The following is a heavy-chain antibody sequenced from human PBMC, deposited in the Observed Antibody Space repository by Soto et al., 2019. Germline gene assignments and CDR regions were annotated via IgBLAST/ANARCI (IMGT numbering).Heavy chain of an antibody. CDR1: GGTLSSYA. D-gene: IGHD3-22*01. V-gene: IGHV1-69*13. CDR2: IIPIFGTA. J-gene: IGHJ6*02. Sequence: SVKVSCKASGGTLSSYAISWVRQAPGQGLEWMGGIIPIFGTANYAQKFQGRVTITADESTSTAYMELSSLRSEDTAVYYCARASDYYDSGYYYYGMDVWGQGTTVTVSS. CDR3: ARASDYYDSGYYYYGMDV.